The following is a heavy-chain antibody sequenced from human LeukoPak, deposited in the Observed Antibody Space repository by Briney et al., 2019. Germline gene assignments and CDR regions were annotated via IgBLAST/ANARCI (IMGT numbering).Heavy chain of an antibody. J-gene: IGHJ6*02. CDR3: ATYGSGNYYYYGMDV. D-gene: IGHD3-10*01. CDR2: IKQDGSEK. CDR1: GFTFSSYW. V-gene: IGHV3-7*01. Sequence: QSGGSLRLSCAASGFTFSSYWMSWVRQAPGKGLEWVANIKQDGSEKYYVDSVKGRFTISRDNAKNSLYLQMNSLRAEDTAVYYCATYGSGNYYYYGMDVWGQGTTVTVSS.